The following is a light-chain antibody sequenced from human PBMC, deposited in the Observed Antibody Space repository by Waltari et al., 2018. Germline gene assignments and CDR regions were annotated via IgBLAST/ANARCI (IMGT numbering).Light chain of an antibody. Sequence: SYVVTQPPSVSVAPGQTARITCGGHNIGSISVHWDRQETGQAPVLLLYDGSDRPSGVPQGISGANSGNTATLIISRAAAGDEADYYCQVWDSNTDQFVFGPGTKVTVL. CDR1: NIGSIS. J-gene: IGLJ1*01. CDR3: QVWDSNTDQFV. CDR2: DGS. V-gene: IGLV3-21*02.